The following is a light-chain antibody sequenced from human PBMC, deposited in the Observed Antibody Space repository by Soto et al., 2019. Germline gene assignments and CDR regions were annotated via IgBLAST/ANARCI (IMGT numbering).Light chain of an antibody. V-gene: IGKV4-1*01. Sequence: VMTQSPLSLPVTPGEPASISCRSSQSLLHSNGYNYLAWYQQKPGQPPKLLIYWASTRESGVPDRFSGSGSGTDFTLTISSLQAEDVAVYYCQQYYSTPRTFGGGTKVDIK. J-gene: IGKJ4*01. CDR1: QSLLHSNGYNY. CDR2: WAS. CDR3: QQYYSTPRT.